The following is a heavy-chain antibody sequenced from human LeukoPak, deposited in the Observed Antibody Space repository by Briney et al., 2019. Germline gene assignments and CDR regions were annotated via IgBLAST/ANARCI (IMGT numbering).Heavy chain of an antibody. CDR1: GYSISSGYY. CDR2: IYHSGST. J-gene: IGHJ4*02. D-gene: IGHD2-21*02. Sequence: KPSETLSLTCTVSGYSISSGYYWGWIRQPPGKGLEWIGSIYHSGSTYYNPSLKSRVTISVDTSKNQFSLKLSSVTAADTAVYYCARDDFMSKYYFDYWGQGTLVTVSS. V-gene: IGHV4-38-2*02. CDR3: ARDDFMSKYYFDY.